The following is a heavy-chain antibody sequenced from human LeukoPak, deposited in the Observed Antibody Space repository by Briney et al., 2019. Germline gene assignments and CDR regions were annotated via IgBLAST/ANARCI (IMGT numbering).Heavy chain of an antibody. CDR1: GFTFSSYS. CDR3: ASPITGTIC. J-gene: IGHJ4*02. Sequence: GGSLRLSCAASGFTFSSYSMNWVRQAPGKGLEWVSYISSSSSTIYYADSVKGRFTISRDNAKNSLYLQMNSLRAEDTAVYYCASPITGTICWGQGTLVTVSS. CDR2: ISSSSSTI. D-gene: IGHD1-20*01. V-gene: IGHV3-48*04.